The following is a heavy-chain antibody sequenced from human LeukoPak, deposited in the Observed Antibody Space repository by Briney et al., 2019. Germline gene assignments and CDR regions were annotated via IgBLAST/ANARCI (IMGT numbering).Heavy chain of an antibody. D-gene: IGHD5-24*01. CDR1: GFTFSSYA. J-gene: IGHJ3*02. Sequence: GGSLRLSCAASGFTFSSYAMSWVRQAPGKGLEWVSAISGSGGSTYYADSVKGRFTISRDNSKNTLYLQMNSLRAEDTAVYYCARDYSGWLQSDAFDIWGQGTMVTVSS. CDR3: ARDYSGWLQSDAFDI. CDR2: ISGSGGST. V-gene: IGHV3-23*01.